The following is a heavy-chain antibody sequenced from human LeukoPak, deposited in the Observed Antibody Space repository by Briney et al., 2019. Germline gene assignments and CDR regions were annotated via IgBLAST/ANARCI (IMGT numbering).Heavy chain of an antibody. V-gene: IGHV4-34*01. Sequence: SETLSLTCAVYGGSFSGYYWSWIRQPPGKGLEWIGEINHSGSTNYNPSPKSRVTISVDTSKNQFSLKLSSVTAADTAVYYCARRDSLPKYYYYYYMDVWGKGTTVTISS. CDR3: ARRDSLPKYYYYYYMDV. D-gene: IGHD3-16*02. J-gene: IGHJ6*03. CDR2: INHSGST. CDR1: GGSFSGYY.